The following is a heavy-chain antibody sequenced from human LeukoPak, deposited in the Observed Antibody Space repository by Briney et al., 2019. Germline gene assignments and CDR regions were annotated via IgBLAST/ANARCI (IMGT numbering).Heavy chain of an antibody. CDR1: GGSISSGDYY. V-gene: IGHV4-30-4*01. CDR3: ARVELLWFGELSPDAFDI. D-gene: IGHD3-10*01. CDR2: IYYSGST. Sequence: SQTLSLTCTVSGGSISSGDYYWSWIRQPPGKGLEWLGYIYYSGSTYYNPSLKSRVTISVDTSKNQFSLKLSSVTAADTAVYYCARVELLWFGELSPDAFDIWGQGTMVTVSS. J-gene: IGHJ3*02.